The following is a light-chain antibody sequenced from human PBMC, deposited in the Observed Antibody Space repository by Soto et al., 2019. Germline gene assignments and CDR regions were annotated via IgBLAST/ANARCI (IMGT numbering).Light chain of an antibody. CDR3: QHYNSYSEA. CDR1: QTIRSW. Sequence: DIHITHSPSTLSGSVGDRVTITCRASQTIRSWLAWYQQKPGKAPKLLIYKASTLKSGVPSRFSGSGSGTEFTLTISSLQPDDFATYYCQHYNSYSEAFGQGTKVDIK. V-gene: IGKV1-5*03. J-gene: IGKJ1*01. CDR2: KAS.